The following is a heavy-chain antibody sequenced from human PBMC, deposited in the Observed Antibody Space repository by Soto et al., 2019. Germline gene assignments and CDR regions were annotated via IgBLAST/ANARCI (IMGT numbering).Heavy chain of an antibody. D-gene: IGHD2-21*02. CDR3: ARGVTRAHEY. V-gene: IGHV3-74*01. CDR1: GFTFSDYW. Sequence: EVQLVESGGGLVQSGESLRLSCAASGFTFSDYWMHWVRQAPGKGLVWVSRINSDASTTTYADSVKGRFTISRDNAKNTVYLQMNSLRAEDTAVYYCARGVTRAHEYWGQGTLVTVSS. J-gene: IGHJ4*02. CDR2: INSDASTT.